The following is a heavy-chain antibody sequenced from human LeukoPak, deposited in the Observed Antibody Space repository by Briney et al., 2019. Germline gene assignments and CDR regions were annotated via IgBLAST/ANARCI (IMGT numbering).Heavy chain of an antibody. Sequence: GGSLRLSCAASGFTFSSYAMHWVRQAPGKGLEWVAVISYDGSNKYYADSVKGRFTISRDNPKNTLYLQMNSLRAEDTAVYYCASRVAGSPFDYWGQGTLVTVSS. CDR1: GFTFSSYA. CDR3: ASRVAGSPFDY. D-gene: IGHD6-19*01. CDR2: ISYDGSNK. J-gene: IGHJ4*02. V-gene: IGHV3-30-3*01.